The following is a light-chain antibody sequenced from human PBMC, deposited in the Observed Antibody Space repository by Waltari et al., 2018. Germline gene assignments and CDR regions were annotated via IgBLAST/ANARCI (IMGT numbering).Light chain of an antibody. Sequence: ELVLTQSPGTLSLAPGESATLSCRASQRVSSSYLAWYQQKPGQAPRLLIYGASSRATGIPDRFSGSGSGTDFTLTISRLEPEDFAVYYCQQYGSSPLITFGQGTRLEIK. CDR3: QQYGSSPLIT. J-gene: IGKJ5*01. CDR2: GAS. V-gene: IGKV3-20*01. CDR1: QRVSSSY.